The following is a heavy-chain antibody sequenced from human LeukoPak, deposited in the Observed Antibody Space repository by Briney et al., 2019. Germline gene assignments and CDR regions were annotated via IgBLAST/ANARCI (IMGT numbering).Heavy chain of an antibody. J-gene: IGHJ4*02. D-gene: IGHD7-27*01. Sequence: GGSLRLSCAASGFIFDDYDMHWVRQAPGKGLEWVSGISWNSDNTDYAESVRGRFTISRDNAKNSLYLQMNSLRVEDTALYYCAKFGTGDTWGRGTLVTVSS. CDR2: ISWNSDNT. CDR1: GFIFDDYD. CDR3: AKFGTGDT. V-gene: IGHV3-9*01.